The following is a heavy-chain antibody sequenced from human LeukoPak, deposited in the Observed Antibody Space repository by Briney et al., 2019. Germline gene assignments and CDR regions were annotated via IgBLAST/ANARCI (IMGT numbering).Heavy chain of an antibody. CDR1: GYTFIGYY. V-gene: IGHV1-2*02. D-gene: IGHD3-3*01. CDR3: ARSLAMEDAFDT. J-gene: IGHJ3*02. CDR2: INPNSGGT. Sequence: ASVKVSCKASGYTFIGYYMHLVRQAPGQGLEGMGWINPNSGGTNYAQKFQGRVNMTRDTSISTAYMELSRLRSDDMAVYYCARSLAMEDAFDTWGQGTMVSVSS.